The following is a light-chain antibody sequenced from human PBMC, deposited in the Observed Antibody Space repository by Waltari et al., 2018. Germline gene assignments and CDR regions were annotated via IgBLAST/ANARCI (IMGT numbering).Light chain of an antibody. V-gene: IGKV3-20*01. CDR2: GAS. CDR3: QQYVNSPPTWT. CDR1: QSVNSDF. J-gene: IGKJ1*01. Sequence: EGVLTQSPGTLSLSPGDSATLSCRASQSVNSDFLGWYQQKPGQAPRLLIYGASSRATGVPDRFIGSGSGTDFTLSISRLEPEDFAVYYCQQYVNSPPTWTFGQGTKVEIK.